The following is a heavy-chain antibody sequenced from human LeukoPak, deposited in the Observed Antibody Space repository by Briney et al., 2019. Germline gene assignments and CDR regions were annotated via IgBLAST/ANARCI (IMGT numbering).Heavy chain of an antibody. V-gene: IGHV3-23*01. CDR1: GFTFSSYA. D-gene: IGHD4-11*01. CDR2: ISGSGGST. CDR3: ARVDYRGGGYFMDV. J-gene: IGHJ6*03. Sequence: PGGSLRLSCAASGFTFSSYAMSWVRQAPGKGLEWVSAISGSGGSTYYADSVNGRFTISRDDPKNSLYLQMNSLRAEDTAVYYCARVDYRGGGYFMDVWGRGTPVTVSS.